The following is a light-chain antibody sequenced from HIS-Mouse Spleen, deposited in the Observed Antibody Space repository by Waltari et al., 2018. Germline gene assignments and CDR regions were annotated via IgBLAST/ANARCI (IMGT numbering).Light chain of an antibody. CDR1: SCAAGGYTV. J-gene: IGLJ3*02. Sequence: QSALTQPASVSGSPGQSITLSCTGSSCAAGGYTVVSGYQHHPGKAPKLMIYEVSNRPSGVSNRFSGSKSGNTASLTISGLQAEDEADYYCSSYTSSSSWVFGGGTKLTVL. CDR3: SSYTSSSSWV. V-gene: IGLV2-14*01. CDR2: EVS.